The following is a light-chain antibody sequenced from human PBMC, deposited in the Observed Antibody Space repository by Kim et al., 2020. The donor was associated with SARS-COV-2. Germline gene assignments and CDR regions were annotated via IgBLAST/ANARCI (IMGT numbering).Light chain of an antibody. V-gene: IGKV3-11*01. CDR2: DVS. Sequence: LSPGESSTLSCRASQGVSTYLALYQQKPGQAPRLLIYDVSNRATGIPARFSGSGSGTDFTLTISSLEPEDFGVYYCQQRSNWPITFGQGTRLEIK. J-gene: IGKJ5*01. CDR1: QGVSTY. CDR3: QQRSNWPIT.